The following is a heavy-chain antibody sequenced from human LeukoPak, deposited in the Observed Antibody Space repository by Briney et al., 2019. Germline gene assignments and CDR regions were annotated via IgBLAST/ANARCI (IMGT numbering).Heavy chain of an antibody. CDR1: GFSFSSYY. V-gene: IGHV4-4*07. Sequence: SETLSLTCTVSGFSFSSYYLSWIRQPAGKGLEWIGHIYSSGRPNYNPSLKCRVTMSVDTSKNQFSLKLTSVTAADTAVYYCAKLGNLWELRLNPWGQGTLVTVSS. J-gene: IGHJ5*02. CDR3: AKLGNLWELRLNP. CDR2: IYSSGRP. D-gene: IGHD3-10*01.